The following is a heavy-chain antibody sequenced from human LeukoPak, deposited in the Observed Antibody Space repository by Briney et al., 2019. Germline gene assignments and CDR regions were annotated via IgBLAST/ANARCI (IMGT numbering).Heavy chain of an antibody. J-gene: IGHJ4*02. V-gene: IGHV3-21*01. Sequence: GGSLRLSCAASGFTFSSYSMKWVRQAAGKGLEWVSSISSSSSYIYYADSVKGRFTTSRDNAKNSLYLQMNSLRAEDTAVYYCARRQYDFWSGYYTPLPDYWGQGTLVTVSS. D-gene: IGHD3-3*01. CDR3: ARRQYDFWSGYYTPLPDY. CDR2: ISSSSSYI. CDR1: GFTFSSYS.